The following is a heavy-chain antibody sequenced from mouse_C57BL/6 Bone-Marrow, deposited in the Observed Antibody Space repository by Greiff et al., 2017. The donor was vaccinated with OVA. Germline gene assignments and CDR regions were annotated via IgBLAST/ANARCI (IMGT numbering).Heavy chain of an antibody. Sequence: VQLQQPGAELVKPGASVKMSCKASGYTFTSYWITWVKQRPGQGLEWIGDIYPGSGSTNYNEKFKSKATLTVDTSSSTAYMQLSSLTSEDSAVYYCASPIYYDYDVGKNYWGQGTTLTVSS. J-gene: IGHJ2*01. CDR3: ASPIYYDYDVGKNY. CDR2: IYPGSGST. V-gene: IGHV1-55*01. D-gene: IGHD2-4*01. CDR1: GYTFTSYW.